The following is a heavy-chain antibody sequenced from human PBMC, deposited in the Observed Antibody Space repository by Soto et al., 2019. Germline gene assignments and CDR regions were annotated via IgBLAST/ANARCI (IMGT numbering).Heavy chain of an antibody. J-gene: IGHJ3*01. CDR2: ILSLESHK. CDR1: ECNCVDYC. Sequence: RRWNSVAECNCVDYCVSWILQNPVRGLEWVSSILSLESHKYYAASVMGRFTISRDNAKNTVYLQIDSLRAEDTAVYYCARSIPGTNGAFELLGHGTMVPVS. CDR3: ARSIPGTNGAFEL. D-gene: IGHD1-7*01. V-gene: IGHV3-11*04.